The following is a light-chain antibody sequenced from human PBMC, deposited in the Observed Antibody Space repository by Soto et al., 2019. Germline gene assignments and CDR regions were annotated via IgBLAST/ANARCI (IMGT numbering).Light chain of an antibody. CDR1: SSNIGNNY. Sequence: QTVVTQPPSVSAAPGQKVTISCSGSSSNIGNNYVFWYQQLPGTAPKPLIYDNDKRPSGIPDRFSGSKSGTSATLGITGLQTGDEADYYCATWDRSLSVGVFGGGTKLTVL. CDR2: DND. CDR3: ATWDRSLSVGV. V-gene: IGLV1-51*01. J-gene: IGLJ2*01.